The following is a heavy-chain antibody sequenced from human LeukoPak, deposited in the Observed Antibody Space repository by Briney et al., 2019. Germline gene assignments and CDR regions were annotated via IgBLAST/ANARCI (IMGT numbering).Heavy chain of an antibody. Sequence: GGSLRLSCAASGFTFSTYSMNWVRQAPGKGLEWVSYIGSSSSYIYYADSVKGRFTISRDNAKNSLYLQMNSLRAEDTAVYYCAREWVYCSSTSCYDDYWGQGTLVTVSS. D-gene: IGHD2-2*01. J-gene: IGHJ4*02. CDR3: AREWVYCSSTSCYDDY. CDR1: GFTFSTYS. V-gene: IGHV3-21*05. CDR2: IGSSSSYI.